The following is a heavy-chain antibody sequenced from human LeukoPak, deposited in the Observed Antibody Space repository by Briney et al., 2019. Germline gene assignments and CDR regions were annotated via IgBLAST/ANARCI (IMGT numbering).Heavy chain of an antibody. CDR3: ARPRGCGSSRCNNFDY. V-gene: IGHV3-7*01. Sequence: GGSLRLSCTASGFTFSTSSMNWVRQAPGKGLEWVAKMNEYGSEIFYVDSVKGRFTISRDNGKNSLYLQMNRLRAEDTAVYYCARPRGCGSSRCNNFDYWGQGTLVTVSS. CDR1: GFTFSTSS. CDR2: MNEYGSEI. J-gene: IGHJ4*02. D-gene: IGHD2-2*01.